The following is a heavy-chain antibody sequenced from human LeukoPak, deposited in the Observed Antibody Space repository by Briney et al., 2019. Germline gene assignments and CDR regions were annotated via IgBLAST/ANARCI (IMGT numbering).Heavy chain of an antibody. V-gene: IGHV1-69*05. CDR2: IIPIFGTA. CDR3: ARDSCGGDCYPGSYAFDI. Sequence: ASVKVSCKASGGTFSSYAISWVRQAPGRGLEWMGGIIPIFGTANYAQKFQGRVTITTDESTSTAYMALSSLRSEDTAVYYCARDSCGGDCYPGSYAFDIWGQGTMVTVSS. CDR1: GGTFSSYA. J-gene: IGHJ3*02. D-gene: IGHD2-21*02.